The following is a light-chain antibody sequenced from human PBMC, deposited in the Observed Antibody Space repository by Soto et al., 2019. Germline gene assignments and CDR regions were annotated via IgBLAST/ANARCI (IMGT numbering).Light chain of an antibody. CDR3: AAWDDSLNGAV. CDR1: SSNIGSNT. V-gene: IGLV1-44*01. Sequence: QSVLTQPPSASGTPGQRVTISCSGSSSNIGSNTVNWYQQVPGTAPKLLIYSDDQRPSGVPDRFSGSKSGTSASLAISGIQSEDEADYYCAAWDDSLNGAVFGGGTQLTVL. CDR2: SDD. J-gene: IGLJ7*01.